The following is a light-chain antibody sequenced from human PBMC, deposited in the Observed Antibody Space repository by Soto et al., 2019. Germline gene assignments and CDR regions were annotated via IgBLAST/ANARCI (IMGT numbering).Light chain of an antibody. CDR3: QHTTGFT. V-gene: IGKV1-5*01. CDR1: SSSKW. J-gene: IGKJ2*01. CDR2: DVT. Sequence: DIQMTQSPSTLAASVGDTVTMTCRSSSKWLAWYQNKQGKAPKLLIYDVTNLKRGVPPRFSGSTSGAESTLTITGLQPDDLGTYYCQHTTGFTFGQGTNVETK.